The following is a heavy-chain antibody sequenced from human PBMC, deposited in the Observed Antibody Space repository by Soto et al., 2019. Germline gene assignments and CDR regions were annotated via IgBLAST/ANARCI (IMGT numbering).Heavy chain of an antibody. Sequence: GGSLRLSCAASGFTFSSYAMNWVRQAPGKGLEWVSYISSSGSTIYYADSVKGRFTISRDDAENSLYLQMNSLRAEDTAVYYCARAPLTTDDAFDIWGQGTMVTVSS. V-gene: IGHV3-48*03. CDR1: GFTFSSYA. D-gene: IGHD4-17*01. J-gene: IGHJ3*02. CDR3: ARAPLTTDDAFDI. CDR2: ISSSGSTI.